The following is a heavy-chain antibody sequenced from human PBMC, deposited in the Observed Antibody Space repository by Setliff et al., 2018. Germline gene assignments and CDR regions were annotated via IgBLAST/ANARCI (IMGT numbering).Heavy chain of an antibody. CDR2: IMPIFGST. V-gene: IGHV1-69*08. CDR1: GGSFSSFS. J-gene: IGHJ5*02. Sequence: ASVKVSCKASGGSFSSFSIHWVRQAPGQGLEWMGRIMPIFGSTNYAQNFQGRVTITADKSTSTAYMDLSGLRSEDSAVYYCARDRGGTAIANWFDRWGQGTLVTVSS. CDR3: ARDRGGTAIANWFDR. D-gene: IGHD2-21*01.